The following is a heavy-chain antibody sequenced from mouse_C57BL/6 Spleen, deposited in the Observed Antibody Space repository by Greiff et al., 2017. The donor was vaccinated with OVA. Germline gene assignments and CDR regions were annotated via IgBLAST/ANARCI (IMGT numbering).Heavy chain of an antibody. V-gene: IGHV1-69*01. CDR1: GYTFTSYW. D-gene: IGHD1-1*01. Sequence: QVQLQQSGAELVMPGASVKLSCKASGYTFTSYWMHWVKQRPGQGLEWIGEIDPSDSYTNYNQKFKGKSTLTVDKSSSTAYMQLSSLTSEDSAVYYCARSHYYGSSSLDYWGQGTTLTVSS. CDR3: ARSHYYGSSSLDY. J-gene: IGHJ2*01. CDR2: IDPSDSYT.